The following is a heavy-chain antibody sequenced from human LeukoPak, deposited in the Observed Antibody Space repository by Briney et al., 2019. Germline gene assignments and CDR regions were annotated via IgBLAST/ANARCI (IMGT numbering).Heavy chain of an antibody. CDR1: GYTFTSYY. CDR3: ARDSGPYDAFDI. Sequence: GASVKVSCKASGYTFTSYYMHWVRQAPGQGLEWMGIINPSGGSTSYAQKFQGRVTMTRDMSTSTVYMELSSLRSEDTAVYYCARDSGPYDAFDIWGQGTMVTVSS. J-gene: IGHJ3*02. V-gene: IGHV1-46*01. CDR2: INPSGGST.